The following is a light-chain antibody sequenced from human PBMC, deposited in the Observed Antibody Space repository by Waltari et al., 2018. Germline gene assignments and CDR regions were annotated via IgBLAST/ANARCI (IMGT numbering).Light chain of an antibody. Sequence: QSVLTQPPSVSEAPRQRVTISCSGNSSNIGSNGLNWYQQVPGKAPKLLIYFDDLLPSGVSDRFSASKSGTSASLAISGLQSDDEADYYCSVWDASVNGVIFGGGTRLTVL. V-gene: IGLV1-36*01. CDR2: FDD. CDR3: SVWDASVNGVI. J-gene: IGLJ2*01. CDR1: SSNIGSNG.